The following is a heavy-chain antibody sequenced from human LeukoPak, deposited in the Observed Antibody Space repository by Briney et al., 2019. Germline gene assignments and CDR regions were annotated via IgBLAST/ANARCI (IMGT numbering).Heavy chain of an antibody. CDR2: IYYSGST. J-gene: IGHJ4*02. Sequence: SETLSLTCTVSGGSISSYYWSWIRQPPGKGLEWIGHIYYSGSTNYNPSLKSRVTISVDTSKNQFSLKLSSVTAADTAVYYCARARSGSYTYFDYWGQGTLVTVSS. D-gene: IGHD1-26*01. V-gene: IGHV4-59*01. CDR1: GGSISSYY. CDR3: ARARSGSYTYFDY.